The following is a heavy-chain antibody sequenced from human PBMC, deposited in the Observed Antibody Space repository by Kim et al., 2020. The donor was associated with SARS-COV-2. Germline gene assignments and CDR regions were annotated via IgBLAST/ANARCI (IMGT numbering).Heavy chain of an antibody. Sequence: GGSLRLSCAASGFTFSSYAMSWVRQAPGKGLEWVSAISGSGGSTYYADSVKGRFTISRDNSKNTLYLQMNSLRAEDTAVYYCAKDRKMATITGPRDYYFDYWGQGTLVTVSS. V-gene: IGHV3-23*01. D-gene: IGHD5-12*01. CDR1: GFTFSSYA. CDR3: AKDRKMATITGPRDYYFDY. CDR2: ISGSGGST. J-gene: IGHJ4*02.